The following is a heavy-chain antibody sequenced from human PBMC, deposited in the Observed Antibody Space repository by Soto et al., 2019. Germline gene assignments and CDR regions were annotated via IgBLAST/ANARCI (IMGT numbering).Heavy chain of an antibody. V-gene: IGHV4-59*01. CDR2: FYDSGST. CDR1: RGSIIDYY. D-gene: IGHD3-22*01. Sequence: SETLSLTCTVSRGSIIDYYWGWIRQPPGKGLEWVGYFYDSGSTKYNPSLKSRVTISVDTSKNQISLEMKSVTVADTAVYYCARVGSGGYSNNWFDPWGQGTLVTVSS. J-gene: IGHJ5*02. CDR3: ARVGSGGYSNNWFDP.